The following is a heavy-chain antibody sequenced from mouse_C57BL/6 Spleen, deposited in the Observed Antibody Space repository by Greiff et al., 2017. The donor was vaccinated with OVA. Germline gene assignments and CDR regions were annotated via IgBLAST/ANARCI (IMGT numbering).Heavy chain of an antibody. CDR2: IDPETGGT. Sequence: QVQLQQSGAELVRPGASVTLSCKASGYTFTDNEMHWVKQTPVHGLEWIGAIDPETGGTAYNQKFKGKAILTADKSSSTAYMELRSLTSEDSAVYYCTRETTVVAKAMDYWGQGTSVTVSS. V-gene: IGHV1-15*01. J-gene: IGHJ4*01. CDR3: TRETTVVAKAMDY. D-gene: IGHD1-1*01. CDR1: GYTFTDNE.